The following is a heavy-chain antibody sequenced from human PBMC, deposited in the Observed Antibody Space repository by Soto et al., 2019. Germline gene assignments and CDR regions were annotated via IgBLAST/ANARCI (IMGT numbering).Heavy chain of an antibody. CDR3: ARGAMFWFDP. CDR2: IYDSGTT. D-gene: IGHD3-10*02. CDR1: GGSLGSYY. J-gene: IGHJ5*02. V-gene: IGHV4-59*01. Sequence: QVQLQESGPGLVKPSETPSLTCSVAGGSLGSYYWGWIRQSPGKGLEWIAYIYDSGTTIYNPSLKSRATISVDTSKNQFSLNLTSVTAADTAVYYCARGAMFWFDPWGQGTLVSVSS.